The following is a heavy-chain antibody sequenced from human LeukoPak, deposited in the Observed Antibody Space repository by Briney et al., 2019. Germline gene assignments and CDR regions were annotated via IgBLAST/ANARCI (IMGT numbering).Heavy chain of an antibody. CDR1: GYTLTGYY. J-gene: IGHJ5*02. V-gene: IGHV1-2*02. CDR2: LNPHSGVT. Sequence: ASVKVSCRASGYTLTGYYMHWVRQAPGQGLEWMGWLNPHSGVTNYAQKFQGRVSMTRDTSISTAYMELSRLRSDDSAVYYCAREAQGGWFDPWGQGTLVTVSS. D-gene: IGHD2-15*01. CDR3: AREAQGGWFDP.